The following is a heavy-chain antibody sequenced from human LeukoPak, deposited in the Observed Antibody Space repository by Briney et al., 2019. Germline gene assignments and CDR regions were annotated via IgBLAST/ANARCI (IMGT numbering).Heavy chain of an antibody. J-gene: IGHJ3*02. CDR3: ARVYHQLLYRRSDAFEI. CDR2: ISYDGHNN. CDR1: GFTFSSYA. D-gene: IGHD2-2*02. V-gene: IGHV3-30-3*01. Sequence: PGGSLRLSCATSGFTFSSYAMHWVRQAPGKGLEWVAVISYDGHNNYYADSVKGRFTISRDNSKNTLYLQMNSLRPEDTAVYYCARVYHQLLYRRSDAFEIWGQGTMVTVSS.